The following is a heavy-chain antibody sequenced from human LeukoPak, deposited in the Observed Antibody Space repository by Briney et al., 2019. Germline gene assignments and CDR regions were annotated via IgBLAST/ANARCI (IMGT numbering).Heavy chain of an antibody. D-gene: IGHD3-10*01. CDR2: IYYSGST. CDR1: GGSISSYY. J-gene: IGHJ4*02. V-gene: IGHV4-59*08. Sequence: PSETLSLTCTVSGGSISSYYWSRIRQPPGKGLEWIGYIYYSGSTNYNPSLKSRVTISVDTSKNQFSLKLSSVTAADTAVYYCARHYGSGSYYLDYWGQGTLVTVSS. CDR3: ARHYGSGSYYLDY.